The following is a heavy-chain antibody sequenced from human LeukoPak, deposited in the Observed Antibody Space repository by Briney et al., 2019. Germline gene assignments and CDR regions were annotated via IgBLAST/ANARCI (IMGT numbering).Heavy chain of an antibody. CDR2: ISGSGGST. Sequence: PGGSLRLSCAASGFTFSSYAMSWVRQAPGKGLEWVSAISGSGGSTYYADSVKGRFTISRDNSKNTLYLQMNSLRAEDTAVYYSAKAGKWVVVAATRGGYYMDVWGKGTTVAVSS. CDR1: GFTFSSYA. CDR3: AKAGKWVVVAATRGGYYMDV. J-gene: IGHJ6*03. D-gene: IGHD2-15*01. V-gene: IGHV3-23*01.